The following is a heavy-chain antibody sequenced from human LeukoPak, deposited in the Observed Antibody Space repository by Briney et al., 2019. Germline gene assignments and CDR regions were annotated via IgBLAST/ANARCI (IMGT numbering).Heavy chain of an antibody. J-gene: IGHJ4*02. D-gene: IGHD6-13*01. Sequence: MASETLSLTCNVSGGSISSGGYYWGWIRQPPGKTLEWIGSIYHTGSTYYNPSLKSRVTISVDTSKNQFSLKLSSVTAADTAVYYCARGTGYSSSWYNYWGQGTLVTVSS. CDR3: ARGTGYSSSWYNY. CDR2: IYHTGST. V-gene: IGHV4-39*07. CDR1: GGSISSGGYY.